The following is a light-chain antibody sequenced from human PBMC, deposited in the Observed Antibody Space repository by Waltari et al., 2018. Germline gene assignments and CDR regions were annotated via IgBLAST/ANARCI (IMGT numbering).Light chain of an antibody. J-gene: IGLJ3*02. V-gene: IGLV4-69*01. CDR1: GGHSGNA. CDR2: LNSDGSH. CDR3: QTWGTDRRV. Sequence: QLVLTQSPSASASLGSSVKLTCSLSGGHSGNAIAWHPQQPEKGPLYLMTLNSDGSHHKGDGIPDRFSGSSSGAERYLSISSVQSEDEADYYCQTWGTDRRVFGGGTKLTVL.